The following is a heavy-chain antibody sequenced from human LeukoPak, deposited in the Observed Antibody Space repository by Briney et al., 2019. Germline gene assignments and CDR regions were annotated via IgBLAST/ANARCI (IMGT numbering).Heavy chain of an antibody. J-gene: IGHJ3*02. Sequence: SETLSLTCTVSGGSMRSHYWNWIRQPPGTGLEWIGYISYTGSTNYNPSLMSRLTMSVDTSNHHFSARLSSVTAADTAVYYCVRSAFYDSSRFDAFDIWGQGTPVTVSS. CDR2: ISYTGST. CDR3: VRSAFYDSSRFDAFDI. CDR1: GGSMRSHY. D-gene: IGHD3-22*01. V-gene: IGHV4-59*08.